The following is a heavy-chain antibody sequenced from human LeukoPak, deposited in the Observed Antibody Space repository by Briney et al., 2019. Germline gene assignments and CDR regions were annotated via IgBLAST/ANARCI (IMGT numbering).Heavy chain of an antibody. CDR1: GGTFSSYA. D-gene: IGHD6-19*01. V-gene: IGHV1-69*04. CDR3: ARRTEWLALDAFDI. CDR2: IIPILGIA. J-gene: IGHJ3*02. Sequence: GASVKVSCKASGGTFSSYAISWVRQAPGQGLEWMGRIIPILGIANYAQKFQGRVTITADKSTSTDYMELSSLRSEDTAVYYCARRTEWLALDAFDIWGQGTMVTVSS.